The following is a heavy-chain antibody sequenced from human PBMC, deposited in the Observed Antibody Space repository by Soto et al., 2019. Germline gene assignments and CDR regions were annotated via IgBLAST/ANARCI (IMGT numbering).Heavy chain of an antibody. CDR1: GFTFSSYS. J-gene: IGHJ4*02. Sequence: GGSLRLSCAASGFTFSSYSMNWVRQAPGKGLEWVSYISSSSSTIYYADSVKGRFTISRDNAKNSLYLQMNSLRAEDTAVYYCARDGPEYDILTGYYRPRDGIIDYWGQGTLVTVSS. V-gene: IGHV3-48*01. CDR2: ISSSSSTI. D-gene: IGHD3-9*01. CDR3: ARDGPEYDILTGYYRPRDGIIDY.